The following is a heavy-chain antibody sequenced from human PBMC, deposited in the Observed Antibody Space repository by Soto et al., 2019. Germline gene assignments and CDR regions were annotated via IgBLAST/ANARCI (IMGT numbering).Heavy chain of an antibody. CDR2: IWYDGSNK. V-gene: IGHV3-33*08. Sequence: GGSLRLSCAASGFTFSSYSMHWVRQAPGKGLEWVAVIWYDGSNKYYADSVKGRFTISRDNSKNTLYLQMNSLRAEDTAVYYCARSKGPYGSGSYYFDYWGQGTLVTVSS. D-gene: IGHD3-10*01. CDR1: GFTFSSYS. J-gene: IGHJ4*02. CDR3: ARSKGPYGSGSYYFDY.